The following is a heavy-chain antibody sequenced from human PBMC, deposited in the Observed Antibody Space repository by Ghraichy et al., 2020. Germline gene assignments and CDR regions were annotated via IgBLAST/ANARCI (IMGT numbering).Heavy chain of an antibody. V-gene: IGHV1-69*13. D-gene: IGHD3-3*01. CDR1: GGTFSSYA. J-gene: IGHJ6*02. CDR2: IIPIFGTA. CDR3: ARTDFHLGYLADYYGMDV. Sequence: SVKVSCKASGGTFSSYAISWVRQAPGQGLEWMGGIIPIFGTANYAQKFQGRVTITADESTSTAYMELSSLRSEDTAVYYCARTDFHLGYLADYYGMDVWGQGTTVTVSS.